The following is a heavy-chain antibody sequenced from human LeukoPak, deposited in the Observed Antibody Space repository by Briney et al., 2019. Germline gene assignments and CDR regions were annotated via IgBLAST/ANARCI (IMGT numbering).Heavy chain of an antibody. V-gene: IGHV3-30*18. D-gene: IGHD3-3*01. Sequence: GGSLRLSCAASGFTFSNHGMHWVRQAPGKGLEWVAVISYDGSNKYYADSVKGRFTISRDNSKNTLYLQMNGLRAEDTAVYYCAKDYDSSFDYWGQGTLVTVSS. CDR2: ISYDGSNK. CDR3: AKDYDSSFDY. CDR1: GFTFSNHG. J-gene: IGHJ4*02.